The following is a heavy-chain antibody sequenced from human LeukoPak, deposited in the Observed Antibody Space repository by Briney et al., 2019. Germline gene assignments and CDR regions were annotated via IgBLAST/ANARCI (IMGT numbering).Heavy chain of an antibody. J-gene: IGHJ5*02. CDR1: GGSISSSSYY. D-gene: IGHD2-15*01. V-gene: IGHV4-39*07. CDR2: VYYSGST. Sequence: PSETLSLTCTVSGGSISSSSYYWGWIRQPPGKGLEWIGSVYYSGSTYYNPSLKSRVTISVDTSKSQFSLKLSSVTAADTAVYYCARDLASSDCSGGSCYESNWFDPWGQGTLVTVSS. CDR3: ARDLASSDCSGGSCYESNWFDP.